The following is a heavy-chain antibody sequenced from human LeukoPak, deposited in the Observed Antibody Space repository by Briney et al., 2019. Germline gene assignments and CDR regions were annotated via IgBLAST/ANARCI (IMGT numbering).Heavy chain of an antibody. J-gene: IGHJ6*02. CDR2: ISSSSSYI. V-gene: IGHV3-21*01. Sequence: GGSLRLSCAASGFTFSSYSMNWVRQAPGKGLEWVSSISSSSSYIYYADSVKGRFTISRDNAKNSLYLQMNSLRAEDTAVYYCARDAQWLGDYYYYGMDVWGQGTTVTVSS. D-gene: IGHD6-19*01. CDR3: ARDAQWLGDYYYYGMDV. CDR1: GFTFSSYS.